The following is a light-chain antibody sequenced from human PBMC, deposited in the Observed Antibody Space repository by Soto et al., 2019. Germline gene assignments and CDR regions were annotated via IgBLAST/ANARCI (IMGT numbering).Light chain of an antibody. V-gene: IGLV2-14*01. CDR2: EVT. J-gene: IGLJ2*01. Sequence: QSVLTQPASVSGSPGQSITISCTGTSSDVGYYTYVSWYQQHPGKAPKLMIYEVTNRPSGVSNRCSGSKSGNTASLTISGLQAEDEAAYYCSSYTVTDSLVFGGGTKLTVL. CDR1: SSDVGYYTY. CDR3: SSYTVTDSLV.